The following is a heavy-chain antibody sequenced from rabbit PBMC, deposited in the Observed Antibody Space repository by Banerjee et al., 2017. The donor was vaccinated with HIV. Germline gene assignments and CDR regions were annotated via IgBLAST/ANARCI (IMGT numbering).Heavy chain of an antibody. CDR3: ARLDGSSLCYNL. J-gene: IGHJ4*01. CDR2: IGAGSSGST. Sequence: QSLEESGGDLVKPGASLTLTCTASGFSFSSGYYMCWVRQAPGKGLEWIACIGAGSSGSTYYASWAKGRFTISKTSSTTVTLQMTSLTAADTATYFCARLDGSSLCYNLWGQGTLVTVS. V-gene: IGHV1S40*01. CDR1: GFSFSSGYY. D-gene: IGHD8-1*01.